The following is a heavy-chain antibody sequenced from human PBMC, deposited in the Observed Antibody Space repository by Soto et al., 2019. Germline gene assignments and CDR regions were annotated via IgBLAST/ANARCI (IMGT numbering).Heavy chain of an antibody. CDR2: ISYDGSNK. Sequence: LRLSCAASGFTFSSYAMHWVRQAPGKGLEWVAVISYDGSNKYYADSVKGRFTISRDNSKNTLYLQMNSLRAEDTAVYYCPVGATTWAYWGQGTLVTVSS. J-gene: IGHJ4*02. CDR1: GFTFSSYA. CDR3: PVGATTWAY. D-gene: IGHD1-26*01. V-gene: IGHV3-30-3*01.